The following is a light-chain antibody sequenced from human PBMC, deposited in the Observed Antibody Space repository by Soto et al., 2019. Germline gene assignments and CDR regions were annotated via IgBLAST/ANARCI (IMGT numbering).Light chain of an antibody. Sequence: QSALTQPASVSGSPGQSITISCNGTSSDVGGYNYVSWYQQHPGKAPRLLIYEVSNRPSEISNRFSGSKSGSTASLTISGLRPEDEADYYCSSSTSSSTLVVFGGGTKLTVL. J-gene: IGLJ2*01. CDR2: EVS. V-gene: IGLV2-14*01. CDR1: SSDVGGYNY. CDR3: SSSTSSSTLVV.